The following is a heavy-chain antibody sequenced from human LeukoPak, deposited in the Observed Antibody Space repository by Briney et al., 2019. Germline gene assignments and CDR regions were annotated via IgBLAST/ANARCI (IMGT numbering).Heavy chain of an antibody. CDR2: IIPIFGTP. CDR3: ASRRGYSYGIVY. D-gene: IGHD5-18*01. Sequence: ASVKVSCKAFGGTFSTYSITWVRRAPGQGLEWMGGIIPIFGTPNYAQKFQGRVTITADESTSTAYMELSSLRSEDTAVYYCASRRGYSYGIVYWGQGTLVTVSS. V-gene: IGHV1-69*13. J-gene: IGHJ4*02. CDR1: GGTFSTYS.